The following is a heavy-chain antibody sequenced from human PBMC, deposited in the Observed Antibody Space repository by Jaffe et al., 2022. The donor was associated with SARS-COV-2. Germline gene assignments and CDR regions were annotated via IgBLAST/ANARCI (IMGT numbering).Heavy chain of an antibody. V-gene: IGHV3-9*01. CDR3: AKGVAAKIDYYYGMDV. CDR1: GFTFDDYA. J-gene: IGHJ6*02. CDR2: ISWNSGSI. Sequence: EVQLVESGGGLVQPGRSLRLSCAASGFTFDDYAMHWVRQAPGKGLEWVSGISWNSGSIGYADSVKGRFTISRDNAKNSLYLQMNSLRAEDTALYYCAKGVAAKIDYYYGMDVWGQGTTVTVSS. D-gene: IGHD2-15*01.